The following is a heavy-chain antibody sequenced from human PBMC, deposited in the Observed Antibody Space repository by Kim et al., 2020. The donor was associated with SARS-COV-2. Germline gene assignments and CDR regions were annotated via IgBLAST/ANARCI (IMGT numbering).Heavy chain of an antibody. CDR3: ARLSALGRRHYFDL. D-gene: IGHD3-16*02. CDR1: GFIFSNFW. J-gene: IGHJ4*02. V-gene: IGHV3-7*03. Sequence: GGSLRLSCAGSGFIFSNFWMTWVRQAPGKGLEWVANIKGDGSEEDYVDSVKGRFVISRDNANNLLYLQMNSLRAEETAVFYCARLSALGRRHYFDLWGQG. CDR2: IKGDGSEE.